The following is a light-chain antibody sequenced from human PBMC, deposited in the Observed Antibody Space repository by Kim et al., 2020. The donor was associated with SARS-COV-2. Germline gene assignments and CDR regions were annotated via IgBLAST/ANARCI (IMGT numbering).Light chain of an antibody. CDR3: QHYGSSSGT. CDR2: SAS. J-gene: IGKJ1*01. CDR1: RNY. Sequence: RNYLAWYQQKAGQAPRLLIHSASSRATGIPDRISGSGSGTDFTLTISRLEPEDFAVYYCQHYGSSSGTFGPGTKVEIK. V-gene: IGKV3-20*01.